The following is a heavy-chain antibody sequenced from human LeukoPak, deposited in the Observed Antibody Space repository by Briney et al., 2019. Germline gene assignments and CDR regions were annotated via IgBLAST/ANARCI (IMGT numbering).Heavy chain of an antibody. CDR2: IKSDGSST. CDR1: GFTFSSYW. D-gene: IGHD3-9*01. CDR3: ARDSMSGYSDFDF. Sequence: GGSLRLSCGASGFTFSSYWMHWVRQAPGKGLVWVSRIKSDGSSTCYADSVKGRFTISRDNAKNTLYLQMNSLRAEDTAVYYCARDSMSGYSDFDFWGQGSLVTVSS. J-gene: IGHJ4*02. V-gene: IGHV3-74*01.